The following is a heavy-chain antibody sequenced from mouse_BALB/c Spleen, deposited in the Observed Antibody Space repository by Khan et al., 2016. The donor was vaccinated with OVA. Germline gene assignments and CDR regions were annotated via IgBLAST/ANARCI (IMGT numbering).Heavy chain of an antibody. V-gene: IGHV5-15*02. CDR3: ARSWAMDY. CDR1: GFTFSDYG. Sequence: EVKLEESGGDLVQPGGSRKLSCAASGFTFSDYGMAWVRQAPGKGPEWVAFISNLAYSIYYVDTVTGRFTISRENAKNTLYLEMSSLRSEDTAMYYCARSWAMDYWGQGTSVTVSS. J-gene: IGHJ4*01. CDR2: ISNLAYSI.